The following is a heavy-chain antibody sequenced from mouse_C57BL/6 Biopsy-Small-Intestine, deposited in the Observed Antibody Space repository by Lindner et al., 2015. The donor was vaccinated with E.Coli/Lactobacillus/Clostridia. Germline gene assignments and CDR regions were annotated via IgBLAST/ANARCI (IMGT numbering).Heavy chain of an antibody. D-gene: IGHD2-3*01. CDR1: GYTFTDYY. Sequence: VQLQESGPVLVKPGASVKMSCKASGYTFTDYYMNWVKQSHGKSLEWIEVINPYNGGTSYNQKFKGKATLTVDKSSSTAYMELNSLTSEDSAVYYCAIPYDGYYEGFAYWGQGTLVTVSA. V-gene: IGHV1-19*01. CDR3: AIPYDGYYEGFAY. CDR2: INPYNGGT. J-gene: IGHJ3*01.